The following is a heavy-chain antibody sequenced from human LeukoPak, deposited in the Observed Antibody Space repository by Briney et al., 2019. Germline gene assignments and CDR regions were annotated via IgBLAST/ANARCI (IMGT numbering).Heavy chain of an antibody. CDR2: IYTSGST. Sequence: SETLSLTCTVSGGSISSYYWSWIRQPAGKGLEWIGRIYTSGSTNYNPSLKSRVTMSVDTSKNQFSLKLSSVTAADTAVYYCARDDQQLVPRGMDVWGQGTTVTVSS. CDR3: ARDDQQLVPRGMDV. D-gene: IGHD6-13*01. V-gene: IGHV4-4*07. J-gene: IGHJ6*02. CDR1: GGSISSYY.